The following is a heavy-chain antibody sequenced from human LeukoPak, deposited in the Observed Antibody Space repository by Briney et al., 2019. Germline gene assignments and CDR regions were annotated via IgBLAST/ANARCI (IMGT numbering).Heavy chain of an antibody. CDR2: LNPNSDST. Sequence: ASVKVSCKASGYTFSSYDINWVRQASGQGLEWMGWLNPNSDSTGYSQKFQGRLTFTWNKSINTAYMELSSLGSEDTAVYYCAKALHIPSTLNDPFDIWGQGTMVTVSS. J-gene: IGHJ3*02. V-gene: IGHV1-8*03. CDR1: GYTFSSYD. D-gene: IGHD2-2*02. CDR3: AKALHIPSTLNDPFDI.